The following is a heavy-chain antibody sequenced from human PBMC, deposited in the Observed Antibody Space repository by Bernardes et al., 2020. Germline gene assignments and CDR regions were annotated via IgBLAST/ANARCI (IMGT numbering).Heavy chain of an antibody. CDR1: GGSLRGYY. J-gene: IGHJ4*02. Sequence: SETLSLTCAVYGGSLRGYYWTWIRQPPGKGLEWIGEIKYSGSTNYNPPLKSRVTISVDTSNNQFSLRLTSVTAADTAVYYCARSLENSYGLIDYWGQGSQVTVSS. V-gene: IGHV4-34*01. CDR2: IKYSGST. D-gene: IGHD5-18*01. CDR3: ARSLENSYGLIDY.